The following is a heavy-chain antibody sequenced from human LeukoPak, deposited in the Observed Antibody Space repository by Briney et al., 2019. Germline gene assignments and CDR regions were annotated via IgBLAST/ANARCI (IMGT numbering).Heavy chain of an antibody. J-gene: IGHJ4*02. CDR3: ARENYDILTGYSD. CDR2: INPSGGST. CDR1: GYTFNSHY. Sequence: GASVKVSCKASGYTFNSHYMHWVRQAPGQGLEWMGIINPSGGSTSYAQKFQGRVTMTRDMSTSTVYMELSSLRSEDTAVYYCARENYDILTGYSDWGQGTLVTVSS. D-gene: IGHD3-9*01. V-gene: IGHV1-46*02.